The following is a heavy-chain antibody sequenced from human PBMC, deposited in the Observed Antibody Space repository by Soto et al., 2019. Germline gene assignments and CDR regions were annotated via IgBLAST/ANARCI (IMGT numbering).Heavy chain of an antibody. D-gene: IGHD5-18*01. CDR1: GGSISSNY. J-gene: IGHJ4*02. Sequence: TLSLTCTVSGGSISSNYWSWIRQPPGKGPEWIGDIYNTGSTNYNPSLKSRVTMAVNTAKNQISLKLGSVTAADTASYYCARDSGYAFDYWGQGTLVTVSS. CDR3: ARDSGYAFDY. CDR2: IYNTGST. V-gene: IGHV4-59*01.